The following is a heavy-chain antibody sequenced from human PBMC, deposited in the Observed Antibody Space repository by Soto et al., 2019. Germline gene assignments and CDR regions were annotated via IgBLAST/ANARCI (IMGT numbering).Heavy chain of an antibody. J-gene: IGHJ6*02. V-gene: IGHV4-31*03. CDR2: IYYSGST. CDR1: GGSISSGGYY. Sequence: PSETLCLTCTVSGGSISSGGYYWSWIRQHPGKGLEWIGYIYYSGSTYYNPSLKSRVTISVDTSKNQFSLKLSSVTAADTAVYYCARLDYYYGMDVWGQGTTVTVSS. CDR3: ARLDYYYGMDV.